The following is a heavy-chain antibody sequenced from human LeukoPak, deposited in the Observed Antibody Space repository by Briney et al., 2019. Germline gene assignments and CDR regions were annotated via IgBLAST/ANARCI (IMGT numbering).Heavy chain of an antibody. D-gene: IGHD2/OR15-2a*01. CDR3: AKLSFGGY. Sequence: GSLRLSCAASGFTFSNYGMHWVRQAPGKGLEWVAIIWYDGSNKYYADSVKGRFTISRDNSKNTLYLQMNSLRAEDTAVYYCAKLSFGGYWGQGTLVTVSS. CDR1: GFTFSNYG. CDR2: IWYDGSNK. J-gene: IGHJ4*02. V-gene: IGHV3-33*06.